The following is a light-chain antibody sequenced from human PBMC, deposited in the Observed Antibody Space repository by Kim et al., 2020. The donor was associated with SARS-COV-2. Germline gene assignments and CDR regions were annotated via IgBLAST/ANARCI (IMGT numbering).Light chain of an antibody. J-gene: IGKJ3*01. CDR3: QKYNSAPRT. CDR2: AAS. CDR1: QGISNY. V-gene: IGKV1-27*01. Sequence: ASVGDRVTITCRASQGISNYLGWYQQKPGKFPKLLIYAASTLQSGVPSRFSGSGSGTEFTLTISSLQPEDVATYYSQKYNSAPRTFGPGAKVDIK.